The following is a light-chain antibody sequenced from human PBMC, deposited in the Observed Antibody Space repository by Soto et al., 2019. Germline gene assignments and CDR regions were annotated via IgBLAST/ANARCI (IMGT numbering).Light chain of an antibody. CDR2: DAS. V-gene: IGKV3-11*01. CDR3: QQRSKWPPWT. J-gene: IGKJ2*02. CDR1: QSVSSY. Sequence: EIVLTQSPATLSLSPGERATLSCRASQSVSSYLAWYQQKPGQAPRRLIYDASNRATGSPARFSGSGSGTDFTLTISSLEPEDFAVYYCQQRSKWPPWTFGQGTKLEIK.